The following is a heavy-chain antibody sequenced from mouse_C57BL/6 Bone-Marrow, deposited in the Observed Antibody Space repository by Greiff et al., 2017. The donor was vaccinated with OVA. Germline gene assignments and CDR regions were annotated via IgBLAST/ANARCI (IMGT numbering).Heavy chain of an antibody. J-gene: IGHJ3*01. Sequence: EVQLQESGGGLVQPGGSMKLSCVASGFTFSNYWMNWVRQSPEKGLEWVAQIRLKSDNYATHYAESVKGRFTISRDDSKSSVYLQMNNLRAEDTGIYYCTGELLRSAWFAYWGQGTLVTVSA. CDR3: TGELLRSAWFAY. CDR1: GFTFSNYW. D-gene: IGHD1-1*01. CDR2: IRLKSDNYAT. V-gene: IGHV6-3*01.